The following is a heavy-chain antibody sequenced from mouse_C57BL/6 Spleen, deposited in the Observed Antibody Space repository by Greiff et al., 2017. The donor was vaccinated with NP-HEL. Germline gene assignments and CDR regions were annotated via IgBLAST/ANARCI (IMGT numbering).Heavy chain of an antibody. D-gene: IGHD1-1*01. V-gene: IGHV2-6*03. CDR3: ARTPAPITTVVATDAMDY. CDR1: GFSLTSYG. Sequence: VMLVESGPGLVAPSQSLSITCTVSGFSLTSYGVHWVRQPPGKGLEWLVVIWSDGSTTYNSALKSRMSIRKDNSKSQVFLKMNSLQTDDTAMYYCARTPAPITTVVATDAMDYWGQGTSVTVSS. J-gene: IGHJ4*01. CDR2: IWSDGST.